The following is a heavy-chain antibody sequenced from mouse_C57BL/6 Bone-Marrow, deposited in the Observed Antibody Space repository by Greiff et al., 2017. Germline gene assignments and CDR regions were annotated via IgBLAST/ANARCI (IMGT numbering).Heavy chain of an antibody. CDR3: SSYDGNYFDF. CDR1: GFNIKDDY. CDR2: IDPEIGDT. Sequence: EVKLMESGAELVRPGASVKLSCTASGFNIKDDYIDWVKQRPEQGLEWIGWIDPEIGDTEYASKFQGKATITSDTSSNTAYIQLSSLTSEDTAVYYCSSYDGNYFDFWGQGTPLTVAS. J-gene: IGHJ2*01. D-gene: IGHD2-3*01. V-gene: IGHV14-4*01.